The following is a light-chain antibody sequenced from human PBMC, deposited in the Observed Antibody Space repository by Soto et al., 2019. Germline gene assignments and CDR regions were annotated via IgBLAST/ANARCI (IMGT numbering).Light chain of an antibody. CDR1: QSMLYSSNNKNY. J-gene: IGKJ4*01. Sequence: IVMTRSPDSLAVSLGEAGTINCKASQSMLYSSNNKNYLTWYQQKPGQPPKLLIYWASTRESGVPDRFSGSGSGTDFTLTISRLQAEDVAVYYCQQYYSSPLTFGGGTKVDIK. CDR3: QQYYSSPLT. CDR2: WAS. V-gene: IGKV4-1*01.